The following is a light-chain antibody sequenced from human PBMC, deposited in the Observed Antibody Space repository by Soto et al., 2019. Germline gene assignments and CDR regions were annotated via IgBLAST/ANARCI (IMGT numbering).Light chain of an antibody. J-gene: IGLJ1*01. CDR2: EGS. CDR3: RSYAGSSPYV. Sequence: QSVLTQPASVSGSPGQSITISCTGTSSDVGSYNLVSWYQQHPGKAPKLMIYEGSKRPSGVSNRFSGSKSGHTASLTISGLQAEDEDDYYCRSYAGSSPYVLGTGNQVTVL. CDR1: SSDVGSYNL. V-gene: IGLV2-23*01.